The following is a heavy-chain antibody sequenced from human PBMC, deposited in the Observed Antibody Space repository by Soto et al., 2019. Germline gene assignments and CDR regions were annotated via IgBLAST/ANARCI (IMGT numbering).Heavy chain of an antibody. Sequence: EVQLVESGGGLVKPGGSLRLSCAASGFTFINVWMNWVRQAPGKGLEWVGRIKSKSDGGTTDYAAPVKGRFTISRDDSTNTLYLHMDSLKTEDTAVDYCTTGHWNSGWVFDYWGQGTLVTVSS. D-gene: IGHD6-19*01. J-gene: IGHJ4*02. CDR2: IKSKSDGGTT. CDR3: TTGHWNSGWVFDY. V-gene: IGHV3-15*07. CDR1: GFTFINVW.